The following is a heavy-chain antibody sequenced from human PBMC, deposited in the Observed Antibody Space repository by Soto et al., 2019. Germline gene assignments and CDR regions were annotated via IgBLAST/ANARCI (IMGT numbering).Heavy chain of an antibody. CDR3: ARWGSTGGLEV. D-gene: IGHD3-16*01. J-gene: IGHJ4*02. Sequence: QVQLVESGGGVVQPGTSLRLSCVGSGFTFRSYVIHWVRQAPGKGLEWVALTSYDGSNNFYGDSVKGRFTISRHKSRNTVERQMDSLRFEDTALYSSARWGSTGGLEVWGQGTLVSVSS. CDR2: TSYDGSNN. V-gene: IGHV3-33*05. CDR1: GFTFRSYV.